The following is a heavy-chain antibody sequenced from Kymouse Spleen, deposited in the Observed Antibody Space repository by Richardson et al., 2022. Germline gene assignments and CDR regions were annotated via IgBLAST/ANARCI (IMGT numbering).Heavy chain of an antibody. V-gene: IGHV3-7*01. CDR2: IKQDGSEK. CDR3: ARDYGSGSYSHFDY. CDR1: GFTFSSYW. Sequence: EVQLVESGGGLVQPGGSLRLSCAASGFTFSSYWMSWVRQAPGKGLEWVANIKQDGSEKYYVDSVKGRFTISRDNAKNSLYLQMNSLRAEDTAVYYCARDYGSGSYSHFDYWGQGTLVTVSS. J-gene: IGHJ4*02. D-gene: IGHD3-10*01.